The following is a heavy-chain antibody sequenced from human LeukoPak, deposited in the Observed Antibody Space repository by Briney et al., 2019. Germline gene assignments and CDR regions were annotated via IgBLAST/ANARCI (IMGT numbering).Heavy chain of an antibody. CDR3: ATDRQLRYFDH. CDR1: GLSFRSYG. Sequence: QAGGSLRLSCAASGLSFRSYGMHWVRQAPGKGLEWVAIIYYDGSNKYYADSVKGRFTISRDNSKNTLVLQMNSLRAEDTAVYYCATDRQLRYFDHWGQGTLVTVSS. D-gene: IGHD4-17*01. CDR2: IYYDGSNK. J-gene: IGHJ4*02. V-gene: IGHV3-33*01.